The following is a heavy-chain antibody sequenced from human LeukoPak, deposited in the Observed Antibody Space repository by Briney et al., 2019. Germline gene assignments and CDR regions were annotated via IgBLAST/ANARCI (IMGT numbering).Heavy chain of an antibody. CDR2: ISCDGSNK. V-gene: IGHV3-30-3*01. J-gene: IGHJ4*02. D-gene: IGHD2-2*01. CDR3: ARAIVVPAATTTYFDY. Sequence: GGSLRLSCAASGFTFSSYAMHWVRQAPGKGLEWVAVISCDGSNKYYADSVKGRFTISRDNSKNTLYLQMNSLRAEDTAVYYCARAIVVPAATTTYFDYWGQGTLVTVSS. CDR1: GFTFSSYA.